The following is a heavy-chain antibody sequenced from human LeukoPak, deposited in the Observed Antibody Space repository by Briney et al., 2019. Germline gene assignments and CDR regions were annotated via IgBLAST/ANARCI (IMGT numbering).Heavy chain of an antibody. V-gene: IGHV1-2*02. CDR3: ARGDHNWNYQDY. D-gene: IGHD1-7*01. Sequence: ASVKVSCKASGYTFTGYYMHWVRQAPGQGLEWMGWINPNSGGTNYAQRFQGRVTMTRDTSISTAYMELSRLRSDDTAVYYCARGDHNWNYQDYWGQGTLVTVSS. J-gene: IGHJ4*02. CDR1: GYTFTGYY. CDR2: INPNSGGT.